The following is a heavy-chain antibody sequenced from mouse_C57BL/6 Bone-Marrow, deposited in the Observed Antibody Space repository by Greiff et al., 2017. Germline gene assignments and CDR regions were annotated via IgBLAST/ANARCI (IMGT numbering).Heavy chain of an antibody. D-gene: IGHD2-2*01. CDR3: ARGGYDVDD. CDR1: GSTFSSYA. CDR2: ISAGGSYT. V-gene: IGHV5-4*01. Sequence: EVQGVESGGGLVKPGGSLKLSCAASGSTFSSYAMSWVRQTPEKRLEWVATISAGGSYTYYPDNVKGRFTISRNKAKNNRYLQMSHLKSEDAAVYSGARGGYDVDDWGQGTTLTVAS. J-gene: IGHJ2*01.